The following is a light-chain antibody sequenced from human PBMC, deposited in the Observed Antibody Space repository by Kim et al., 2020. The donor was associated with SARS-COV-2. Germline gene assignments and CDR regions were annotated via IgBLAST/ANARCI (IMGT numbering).Light chain of an antibody. CDR3: SSYTSSSTWV. CDR1: RSDLGGYNY. V-gene: IGLV2-14*04. CDR2: DVS. J-gene: IGLJ3*02. Sequence: GESIPISCAGTRSDLGGYNYVSWYQQHPGKAPKLMIYDVSKRPSGVSNRFSGSKSGNTASLTISGLQDEDEADYYCSSYTSSSTWVFGGGTQLTVL.